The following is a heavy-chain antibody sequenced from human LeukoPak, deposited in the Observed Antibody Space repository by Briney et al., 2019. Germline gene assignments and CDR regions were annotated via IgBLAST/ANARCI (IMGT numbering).Heavy chain of an antibody. J-gene: IGHJ4*02. CDR3: ARRGSSSWYHYLDY. V-gene: IGHV3-7*01. CDR1: GFTFSSYW. Sequence: GGSLRLSCAASGFTFSSYWMSWVRQAPGKGLEWVANIKQDGSEKYYVDSVKGRFTISRDNAKNSLYLQMNSLRAEDTAVYYCARRGSSSWYHYLDYWGQGTLVTVSS. CDR2: IKQDGSEK. D-gene: IGHD6-13*01.